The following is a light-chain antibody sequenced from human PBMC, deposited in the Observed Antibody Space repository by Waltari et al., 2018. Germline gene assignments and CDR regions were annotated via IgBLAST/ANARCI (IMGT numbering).Light chain of an antibody. CDR3: CSYAANYTFGGV. Sequence: QSALTQPRSVSASPGQSVAISCTGTSSDVGGYSYVSWYQHHPGKAPKLIISDVNRRPSGVPDRFSGSKSGNTASLTISGLQAEDEGDYYCCSYAANYTFGGVFGGGTKLTVL. CDR2: DVN. V-gene: IGLV2-11*01. CDR1: SSDVGGYSY. J-gene: IGLJ3*02.